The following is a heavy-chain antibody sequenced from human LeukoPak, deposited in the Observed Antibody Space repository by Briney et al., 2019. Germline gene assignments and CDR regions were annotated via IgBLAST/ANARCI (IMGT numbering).Heavy chain of an antibody. J-gene: IGHJ4*02. D-gene: IGHD3-22*01. CDR1: GFTFSSYA. Sequence: QAGGSLRLSCAASGFTFSSYAMSWVRQAPGKGLEWVSAISGSGGSTYYADSVKGRFTISRDNSKNTLYLQMNSLRAEDTAVYYCAKLYYDSSGYYHQTRVEDYWGQGTLVTVSS. CDR2: ISGSGGST. CDR3: AKLYYDSSGYYHQTRVEDY. V-gene: IGHV3-23*01.